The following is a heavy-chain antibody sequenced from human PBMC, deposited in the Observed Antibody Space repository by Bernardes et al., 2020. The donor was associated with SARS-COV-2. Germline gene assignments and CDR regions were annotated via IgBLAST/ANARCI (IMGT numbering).Heavy chain of an antibody. CDR1: GGSVSNLW. CDR2: IYPSGS. CDR3: ARDHERVGGLVRAFDI. J-gene: IGHJ3*02. Sequence: SETLSLTCSVSGGSVSNLWWSWIRQPAGKGPEWIGRIYPSGSNYNPSLNGRVSMSVDTSKNQFSLKLISVTAADTAVYYCARDHERVGGLVRAFDIWGQGTLVTVSS. D-gene: IGHD3-10*01. V-gene: IGHV4-4*07.